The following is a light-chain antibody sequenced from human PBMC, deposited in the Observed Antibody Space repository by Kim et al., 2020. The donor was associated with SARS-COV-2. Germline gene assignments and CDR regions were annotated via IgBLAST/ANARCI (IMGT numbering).Light chain of an antibody. Sequence: EIVLTQSPGTLSLSPGERATLSCRASQSVGNNYLAWYQQSPGQTPRLLISGAYTRATGVPDRFSGSGSGTDFTLTISRLEPKDFAVYYCQQYAASPLAFGQGTRLEIK. CDR1: QSVGNNY. V-gene: IGKV3-20*01. CDR2: GAY. J-gene: IGKJ5*01. CDR3: QQYAASPLA.